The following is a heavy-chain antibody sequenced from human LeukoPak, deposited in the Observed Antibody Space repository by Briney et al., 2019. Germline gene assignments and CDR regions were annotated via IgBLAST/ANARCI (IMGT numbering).Heavy chain of an antibody. Sequence: PGGSLRLSCAASGFTFSSFSMNWVRQAPGKGLEWVSSISSGSSYIYYADSVKGRFTISRDNAKNSLYLQMNSLRAEDTAVYYSARASDIYGMDVWGQGTTVTVSS. D-gene: IGHD3-9*01. J-gene: IGHJ6*02. CDR1: GFTFSSFS. CDR3: ARASDIYGMDV. V-gene: IGHV3-21*01. CDR2: ISSGSSYI.